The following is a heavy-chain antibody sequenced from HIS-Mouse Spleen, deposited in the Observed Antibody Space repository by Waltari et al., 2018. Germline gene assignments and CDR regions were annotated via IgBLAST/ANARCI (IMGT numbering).Heavy chain of an antibody. J-gene: IGHJ3*02. D-gene: IGHD4-4*01. CDR1: GGSISSSSSY. CDR2: IYYSGST. CDR3: ARGEMATVEEAFDI. Sequence: QLQLQESGPGLVKPSETLSLTCTFPGGSISSSSSYWAWLRQPPGKGLEWIGSIYYSGSTYYNPSLKSRVTISVDTSKNQFSLKLSSVTAADTAVYYCARGEMATVEEAFDIWGQGTMVTVSS. V-gene: IGHV4-39*07.